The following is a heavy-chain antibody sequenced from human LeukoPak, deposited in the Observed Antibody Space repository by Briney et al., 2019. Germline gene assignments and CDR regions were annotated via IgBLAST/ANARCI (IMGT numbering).Heavy chain of an antibody. Sequence: GGSLRLSCAASGFTFSSYSMNWVRQAPGEGLERVSHINSPGTTVYYADSVKGRFTISRDNARNSLYLEMNSLRAEDTAVYYCARDDPGDYWGQGTLVTVSS. CDR2: INSPGTTV. CDR1: GFTFSSYS. V-gene: IGHV3-48*04. J-gene: IGHJ4*02. CDR3: ARDDPGDY.